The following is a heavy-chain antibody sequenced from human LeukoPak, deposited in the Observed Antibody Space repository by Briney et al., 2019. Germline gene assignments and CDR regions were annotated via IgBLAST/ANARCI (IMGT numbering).Heavy chain of an antibody. V-gene: IGHV3-21*04. CDR1: GFTYNNYS. D-gene: IGHD4/OR15-4a*01. CDR3: ARRAGAYSHPYDY. Sequence: GGSLRLSCAASGFTYNNYSFNWVRQAPGKGLEWVSSISKGSGYIYYTDSVKGRFTISRDNAENSLFLQMNSLRAEDTAVYYCARRAGAYSHPYDYWGQGTLVTVSS. J-gene: IGHJ4*02. CDR2: ISKGSGYI.